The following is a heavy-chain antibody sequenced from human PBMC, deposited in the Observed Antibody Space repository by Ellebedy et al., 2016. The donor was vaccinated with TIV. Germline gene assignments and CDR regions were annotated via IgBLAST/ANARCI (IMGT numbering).Heavy chain of an antibody. CDR1: GITFSNFA. Sequence: GESLKISCAASGITFSNFALSWVRQAPGRGLEWVSTISDSGTTYYADPVKGRFTISRDNSKNTVYLQMNSLRADDTAVYYCAKVEYYGSDASFWGQGTLVTVSS. J-gene: IGHJ4*02. CDR3: AKVEYYGSDASF. D-gene: IGHD3-10*01. V-gene: IGHV3-23*01. CDR2: ISDSGTT.